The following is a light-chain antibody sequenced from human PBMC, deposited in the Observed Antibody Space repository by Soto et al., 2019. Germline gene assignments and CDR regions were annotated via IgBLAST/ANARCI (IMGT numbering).Light chain of an antibody. J-gene: IGKJ2*01. CDR2: GTS. CDR3: QQYGRSPYT. V-gene: IGKV3-20*01. Sequence: EIVLTQSPATLSLSPGERATLSCRASQSVSSGNLAWYQQKPGQAPRLLIYGTSNRATGIPDRFSGSGSGTDFTLTISRLEPEDFAVYYCQQYGRSPYTFGQGTKVDIK. CDR1: QSVSSGN.